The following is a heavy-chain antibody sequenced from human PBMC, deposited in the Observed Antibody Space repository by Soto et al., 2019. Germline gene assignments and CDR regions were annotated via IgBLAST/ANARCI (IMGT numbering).Heavy chain of an antibody. V-gene: IGHV3-21*01. CDR2: ISSSSSYI. CDR3: ARGSSSTRTFDY. CDR1: GFTFSSYS. Sequence: EVQLVESGGGLVKPGGSLRLSCAASGFTFSSYSMNWVRQAPGKGLEWVSSISSSSSYIYYADSVKGRFTISRDNAKNSLYLQMNSLRAEDTALYYCARGSSSTRTFDYWGQGTLVTVSS. J-gene: IGHJ4*02. D-gene: IGHD6-13*01.